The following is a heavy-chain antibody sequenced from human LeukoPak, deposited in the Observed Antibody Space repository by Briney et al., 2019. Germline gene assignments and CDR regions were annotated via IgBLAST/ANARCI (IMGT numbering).Heavy chain of an antibody. D-gene: IGHD2-2*01. CDR3: ARDSGGYCSSTSCYAYDY. Sequence: GASVKVSCKASGYTFTSYDFNWLRQATGQGPEWMGWMNPNSGATDYAQKFQGRITMTRSASINTAYMELTDLRSEDTAVYYCARDSGGYCSSTSCYAYDYWGQGTLVTVSS. J-gene: IGHJ4*02. V-gene: IGHV1-8*01. CDR2: MNPNSGAT. CDR1: GYTFTSYD.